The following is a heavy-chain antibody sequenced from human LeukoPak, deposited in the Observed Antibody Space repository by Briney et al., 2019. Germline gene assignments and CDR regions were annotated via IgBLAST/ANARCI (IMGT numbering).Heavy chain of an antibody. Sequence: PSETLSLTCAVSGYSISSGYYWGWIRQPPGKGLEWIGSIYHSGSTYYNPSLKSRVTISVDTSKNQFSLKLSSVTAADTAVYYCARVLKYSSSGIYYYGMDVWGKGTTVTVSS. V-gene: IGHV4-38-2*01. J-gene: IGHJ6*04. CDR3: ARVLKYSSSGIYYYGMDV. CDR2: IYHSGST. D-gene: IGHD6-6*01. CDR1: GYSISSGYY.